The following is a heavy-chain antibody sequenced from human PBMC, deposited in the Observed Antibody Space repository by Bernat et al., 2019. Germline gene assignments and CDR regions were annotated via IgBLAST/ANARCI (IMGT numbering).Heavy chain of an antibody. J-gene: IGHJ4*02. Sequence: QLQLQELGPGLVKPSETLSLTCTVSGGSISSSSYYWGWIRQPPGKGLEWIGSIYYSGSTYYNPSLKSRVTISVDTSKNQFSLKLSSVTAADTAVYYCVKGIAVAGFDYWGQGTLVTVSS. D-gene: IGHD6-19*01. V-gene: IGHV4-39*01. CDR1: GGSISSSSYY. CDR2: IYYSGST. CDR3: VKGIAVAGFDY.